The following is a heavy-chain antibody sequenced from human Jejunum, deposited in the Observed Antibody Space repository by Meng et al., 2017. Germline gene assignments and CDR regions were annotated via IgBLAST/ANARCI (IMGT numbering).Heavy chain of an antibody. D-gene: IGHD4-17*01. V-gene: IGHV3-15*01. CDR3: TDGRLL. CDR1: GFTFRSAW. CDR2: IKSKADGGTT. Sequence: GGSLRLSCAASGFTFRSAWMSWVRQAPGKGLEWIGHIKSKADGGTTDYAAPVKARFIISRDDSQSTVYLQMNSLKIEDTALYYCTDGRLLWGQGKKV. J-gene: IGHJ3*01.